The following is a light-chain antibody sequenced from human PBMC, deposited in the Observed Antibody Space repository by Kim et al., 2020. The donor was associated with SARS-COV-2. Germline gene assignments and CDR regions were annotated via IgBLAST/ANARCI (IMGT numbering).Light chain of an antibody. V-gene: IGLV2-11*03. CDR3: CSYVGSSVV. CDR2: DVN. Sequence: PGQSVTISCTGTSTDVGGYDYVSWYQQRPGKAPKLISYDVNKRPSGVPDRFSGSKSGNTASLTVSGLQAEDEADYYCCSYVGSSVVFGGGTQLTVL. J-gene: IGLJ2*01. CDR1: STDVGGYDY.